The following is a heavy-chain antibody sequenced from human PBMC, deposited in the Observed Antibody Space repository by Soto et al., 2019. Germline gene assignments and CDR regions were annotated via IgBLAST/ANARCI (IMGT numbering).Heavy chain of an antibody. CDR2: IYYSDSI. J-gene: IGHJ5*02. CDR1: GCSISSGY. Sequence: SETLSLTCTVSGCSISSGYWSWIRQPPGKGLEWIGYIYYSDSINYNPSLKSRVIISVDTSKNQFSLSLNSVTAADTAVYYCARAYYDASGYGLDPWGQGTLVTVSS. CDR3: ARAYYDASGYGLDP. D-gene: IGHD3-22*01. V-gene: IGHV4-59*01.